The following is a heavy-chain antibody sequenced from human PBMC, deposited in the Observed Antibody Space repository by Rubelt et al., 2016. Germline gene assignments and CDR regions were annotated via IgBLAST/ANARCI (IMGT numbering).Heavy chain of an antibody. CDR2: MSYDGGNQ. J-gene: IGHJ4*02. D-gene: IGHD3-16*01. Sequence: GKGLEWVAVMSYDGGNQYYVDSVKGRFTISRDNAKNSLYLQMNSLRAEDTAVYYCARDSGGLEDYFDYWGQGTLVTVSS. CDR3: ARDSGGLEDYFDY. V-gene: IGHV3-33*05.